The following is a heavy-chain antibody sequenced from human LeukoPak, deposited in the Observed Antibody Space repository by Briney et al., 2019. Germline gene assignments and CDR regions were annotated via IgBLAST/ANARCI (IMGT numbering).Heavy chain of an antibody. Sequence: QSGGSLRLSCAATGFTFSSFSMHWVRQAPGKGLEWVADTSYDGSNKYYADSVKGRFTISRDNSKNTLYLQMNSLRTEDTAVYYCAKGRVGANGYYYYGMDVWGQGTTVTVSS. CDR3: AKGRVGANGYYYYGMDV. D-gene: IGHD1-26*01. J-gene: IGHJ6*02. CDR2: TSYDGSNK. V-gene: IGHV3-30*18. CDR1: GFTFSSFS.